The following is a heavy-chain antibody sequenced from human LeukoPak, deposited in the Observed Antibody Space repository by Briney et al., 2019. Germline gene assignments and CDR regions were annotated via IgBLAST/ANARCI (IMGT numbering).Heavy chain of an antibody. Sequence: GGSLRLSCAASGFTFDNYWMNWVRQAPGKGLEWVANIKQDGSEKYYVDSVKGRFTISRDNAKKSLYLQMNSLRAEDTAVYYCARASGSGWALDYWGQGTLVTVS. D-gene: IGHD6-19*01. V-gene: IGHV3-7*03. CDR2: IKQDGSEK. CDR3: ARASGSGWALDY. CDR1: GFTFDNYW. J-gene: IGHJ4*02.